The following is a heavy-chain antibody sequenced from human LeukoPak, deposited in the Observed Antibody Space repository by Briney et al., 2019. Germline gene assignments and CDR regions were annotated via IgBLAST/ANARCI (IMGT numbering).Heavy chain of an antibody. D-gene: IGHD4-23*01. V-gene: IGHV5-51*01. CDR2: IYPGDSDT. CDR1: GYSFTSYW. Sequence: GESLKISCKGSGYSFTSYWIGWVRQMPGKGLEWMGIIYPGDSDTRYGPSFQGQVTISADKSINTAYLQWSSLKASDTAMYCCAVVTQWRRWFDPWGQGTLVTVSS. J-gene: IGHJ5*02. CDR3: AVVTQWRRWFDP.